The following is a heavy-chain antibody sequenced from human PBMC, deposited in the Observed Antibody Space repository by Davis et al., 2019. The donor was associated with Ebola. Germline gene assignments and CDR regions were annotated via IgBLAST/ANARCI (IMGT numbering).Heavy chain of an antibody. CDR1: GYIFTSYD. J-gene: IGHJ3*01. Sequence: AASVKVSCKASGYIFTSYDINWVRQATGQGLEWMEWMNPNSGNTGYARKFQDRVTMTRDTSMNTAYMELSSLRSEDTAVYYCARRRWSSSGCIFSWGQGTMVTVSS. CDR3: ARRRWSSSGCIFS. CDR2: MNPNSGNT. V-gene: IGHV1-8*01. D-gene: IGHD3-22*01.